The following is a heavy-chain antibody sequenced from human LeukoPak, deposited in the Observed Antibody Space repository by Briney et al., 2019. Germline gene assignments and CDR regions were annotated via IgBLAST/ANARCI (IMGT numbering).Heavy chain of an antibody. CDR3: AKDRGAYYFDY. V-gene: IGHV3-30*18. J-gene: IGHJ4*02. D-gene: IGHD3-10*01. Sequence: GGSLRLSCAASGFTFSSYGMHWVRQAPGKGLERVAVISYDGSNKYYADSVKGRFTISRDNSKNTLYLQMNSLRAEDTAVYYCAKDRGAYYFDYWGQGTLVTVSS. CDR1: GFTFSSYG. CDR2: ISYDGSNK.